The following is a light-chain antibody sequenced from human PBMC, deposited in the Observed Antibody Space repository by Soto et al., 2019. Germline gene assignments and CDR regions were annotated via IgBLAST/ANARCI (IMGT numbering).Light chain of an antibody. J-gene: IGKJ1*01. V-gene: IGKV3-15*01. CDR3: QHFNSWPLL. CDR2: GAS. CDR1: QNVNNR. Sequence: EIVMTQSPAMLSVSPGERATLSCRASQNVNNRLAWYQQKAGQPPRPLIYGASTRATGIPARFSGSGSGTEFTLTISSLQSEDFAVYYCQHFNSWPLLFGQGTKVEIK.